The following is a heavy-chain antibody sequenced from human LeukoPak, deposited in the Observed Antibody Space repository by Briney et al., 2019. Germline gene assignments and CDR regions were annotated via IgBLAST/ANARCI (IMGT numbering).Heavy chain of an antibody. V-gene: IGHV3-7*01. Sequence: GGSLRLSCAAPGFTFSRSWMSWVRQAPGKGLEWVANIKEDGSEKYYMDSVKGRFTISRDNAKSSLYLQMNSLRVEDTAVYYCARDGRPLDYWGQGTLVTVSS. CDR2: IKEDGSEK. J-gene: IGHJ4*02. CDR1: GFTFSRSW. D-gene: IGHD3/OR15-3a*01. CDR3: ARDGRPLDY.